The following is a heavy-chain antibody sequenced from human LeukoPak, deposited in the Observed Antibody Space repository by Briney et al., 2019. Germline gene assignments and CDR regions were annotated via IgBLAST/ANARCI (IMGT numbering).Heavy chain of an antibody. D-gene: IGHD3-22*01. CDR2: IYSGGST. Sequence: PGGSLRLSCAASGSTVSSNYMSWVRQAPGKGLEWVSVIYSGGSTYYADSVKGRFTISRDNSKNTLYLQMNSLRAEDTTVYYCASSQNYYDSSGEAFDIWGQGTMVTVSS. V-gene: IGHV3-53*01. J-gene: IGHJ3*02. CDR1: GSTVSSNY. CDR3: ASSQNYYDSSGEAFDI.